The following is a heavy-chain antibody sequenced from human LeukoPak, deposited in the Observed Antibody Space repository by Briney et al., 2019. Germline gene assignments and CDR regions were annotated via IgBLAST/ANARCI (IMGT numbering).Heavy chain of an antibody. D-gene: IGHD6-19*01. CDR1: GFTFSSYG. CDR3: AKDGDSGWYVYYNYYMDV. J-gene: IGHJ6*03. Sequence: PGGSLRLSCAASGFTFSSYGMSWVRQAPGKGLEWVSAISGSGGSTYYADSVKGRFTISRDNSKNTLYLQMNSLRAEDTAVYYCAKDGDSGWYVYYNYYMDVWGKGTTVTISS. V-gene: IGHV3-23*01. CDR2: ISGSGGST.